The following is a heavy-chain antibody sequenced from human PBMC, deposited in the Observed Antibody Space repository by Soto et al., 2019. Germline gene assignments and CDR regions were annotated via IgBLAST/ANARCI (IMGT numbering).Heavy chain of an antibody. CDR2: ISSSSSTI. J-gene: IGHJ4*02. CDR1: GFTFSSYS. V-gene: IGHV3-48*02. Sequence: EVQLVESGGGLVQPGGSLRLSCAASGFTFSSYSMNWVRQAPGKGLEWVSYISSSSSTIYYADSVKGRFTISRDNAKYSLYLQKKSLRDEDTAVYYCASRQGYCSNTSCYKALDYWGQGTLVTVSS. D-gene: IGHD2-2*01. CDR3: ASRQGYCSNTSCYKALDY.